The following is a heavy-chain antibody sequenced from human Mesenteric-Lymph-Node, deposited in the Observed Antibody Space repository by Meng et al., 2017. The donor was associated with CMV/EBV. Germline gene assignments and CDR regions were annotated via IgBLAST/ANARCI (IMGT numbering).Heavy chain of an antibody. V-gene: IGHV5-10-1*01. Sequence: SGYRFATYWIAWVRQIPGKGLEWMGMIDPTDSYTSYSPSFPGHVTISTDKSISTADLQWSSLRASDTAIYYCARLPYSSSSLSFVLDFWGQGTLVTVSS. CDR3: ARLPYSSSSLSFVLDF. CDR1: GYRFATYW. D-gene: IGHD6-6*01. CDR2: IDPTDSYT. J-gene: IGHJ4*02.